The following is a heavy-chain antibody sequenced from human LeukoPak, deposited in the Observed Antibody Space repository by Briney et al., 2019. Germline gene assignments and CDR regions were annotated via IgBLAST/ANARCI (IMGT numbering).Heavy chain of an antibody. D-gene: IGHD5-18*01. CDR1: GFTFSSYA. CDR3: AREIGGYSYGYVPREVSYYFDY. CDR2: ISGSGGST. Sequence: GGSLRLSCAASGFTFSSYAMSWVRQAPGKGLEWVSAISGSGGSTYYADSVKGRFTISRDNSKNTLYLLMNNLRAEDTAVYYCAREIGGYSYGYVPREVSYYFDYWGQGTLVTVSS. J-gene: IGHJ4*02. V-gene: IGHV3-23*01.